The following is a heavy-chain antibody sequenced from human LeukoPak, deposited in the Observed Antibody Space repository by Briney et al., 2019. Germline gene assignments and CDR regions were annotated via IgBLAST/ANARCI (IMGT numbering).Heavy chain of an antibody. CDR1: GGSISSYY. CDR3: ARGYSYGDNWFDP. V-gene: IGHV4-59*01. CDR2: IYYGGSP. D-gene: IGHD5-18*01. J-gene: IGHJ5*02. Sequence: PSETLSLTCTVSGGSISSYYWSWIRQPPGKGLEWIGYIYYGGSPNYNPSLKSRVTISLDTSKNQFSLKLSSVTAADKAVYYCARGYSYGDNWFDPWGQGTLVTVSS.